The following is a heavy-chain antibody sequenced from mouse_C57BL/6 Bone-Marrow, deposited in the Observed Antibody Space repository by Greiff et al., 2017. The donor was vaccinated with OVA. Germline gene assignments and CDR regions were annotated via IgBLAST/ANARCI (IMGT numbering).Heavy chain of an antibody. J-gene: IGHJ4*01. CDR2: IYPGNGDT. Sequence: QVQLQQSGAELVRPGASVKLSCKASGYTFTSYNMHWVKQTPRQGLEWIGAIYPGNGDTSYNQKFKGKATLTVDKSSSTAYMQLSSLTSEDSAVSFCASLGGSGSYYAMDYWGQGTSVTVSS. CDR3: ASLGGSGSYYAMDY. V-gene: IGHV1-12*01. CDR1: GYTFTSYN. D-gene: IGHD1-1*01.